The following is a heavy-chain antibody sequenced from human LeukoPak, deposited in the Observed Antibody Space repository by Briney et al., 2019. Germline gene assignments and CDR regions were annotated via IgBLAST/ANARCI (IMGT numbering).Heavy chain of an antibody. Sequence: SETLSLTCTVSGGSISSSSYYWGWIRQPPGKGLEWIGSIYYSGSTYYNPSLKSRVTIHVDMSENQFSLRLNSVTAADTAVYYCARQGGHSEPFDIWGQGTMATVSS. CDR1: GGSISSSSYY. J-gene: IGHJ3*02. CDR2: IYYSGST. D-gene: IGHD1-26*01. V-gene: IGHV4-39*01. CDR3: ARQGGHSEPFDI.